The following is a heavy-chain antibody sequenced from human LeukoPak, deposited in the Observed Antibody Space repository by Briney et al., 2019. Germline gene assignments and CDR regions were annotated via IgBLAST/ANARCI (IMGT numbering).Heavy chain of an antibody. D-gene: IGHD3-22*01. V-gene: IGHV4-39*01. CDR2: IYYSGST. CDR1: GGSISSSSYY. J-gene: IGHJ4*01. Sequence: SETLSLTCTVSGGSISSSSYYWGWIRQPPGKGLEWIGSIYYSGSTYYNPSLKSRVTISVDTSKNQFSLKLSSVTAADTAVYYCARRSKYYDGSGYYYELEDYWGQGTLVTVSS. CDR3: ARRSKYYDGSGYYYELEDY.